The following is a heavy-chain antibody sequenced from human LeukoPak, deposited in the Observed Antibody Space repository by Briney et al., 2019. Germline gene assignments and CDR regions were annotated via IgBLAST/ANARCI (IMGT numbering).Heavy chain of an antibody. Sequence: GGSLRLSCAASGFTFDDYAMHWVRQAPGKGLEWVSGISWNSGSIGYADSVKGRFIISRDNAKNSLYLQMNSLRAEDTALYYCAKDIGGSYVVYSAFDIWGQGTMVTVSS. V-gene: IGHV3-9*01. J-gene: IGHJ3*02. CDR3: AKDIGGSYVVYSAFDI. D-gene: IGHD1-26*01. CDR2: ISWNSGSI. CDR1: GFTFDDYA.